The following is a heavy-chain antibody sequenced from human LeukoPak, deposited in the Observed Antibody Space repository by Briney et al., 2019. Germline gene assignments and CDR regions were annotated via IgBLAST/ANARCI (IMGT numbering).Heavy chain of an antibody. Sequence: PGGSLRLSCAASGFTFSSYWMSWVRQAPGKGLEWVANIKQDGGETYYVDSVRGRFSISRDNAKNSLYLQMNSLRAEDTAVYYCARMNRKWLPSSTDNWFDPWGQGTLVTVSS. CDR1: GFTFSSYW. J-gene: IGHJ5*02. CDR2: IKQDGGET. CDR3: ARMNRKWLPSSTDNWFDP. D-gene: IGHD3-22*01. V-gene: IGHV3-7*01.